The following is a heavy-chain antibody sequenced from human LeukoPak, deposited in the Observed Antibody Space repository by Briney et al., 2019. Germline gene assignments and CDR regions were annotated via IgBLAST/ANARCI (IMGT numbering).Heavy chain of an antibody. D-gene: IGHD5-12*01. CDR2: IYHSGST. CDR3: ARGSISGYGN. J-gene: IGHJ4*02. CDR1: GGSISSGGYY. Sequence: PSETLSLTCTVSGGSISSGGYYWSWIRQPPGKGLEWIGYIYHSGSTYYNPSLKSRVTISVDTSKNQFSLKLSSVTAADTAVYYCARGSISGYGNWGQGTLVTVSS. V-gene: IGHV4-30-2*01.